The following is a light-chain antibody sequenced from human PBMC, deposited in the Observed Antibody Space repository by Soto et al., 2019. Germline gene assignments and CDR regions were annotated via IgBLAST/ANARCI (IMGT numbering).Light chain of an antibody. CDR3: QHSNHLPL. CDR2: DAS. J-gene: IGKJ3*01. CDR1: QDIGTY. Sequence: DIQMTQSPPSLSASVGDRDTITCQASQDIGTYLNWYQHKPGKAPNLVIYDASNLETGVPSRFSGGGSGTDFTFTISSLRPEDIATYYCQHSNHLPLFGPGTKVDF. V-gene: IGKV1-33*01.